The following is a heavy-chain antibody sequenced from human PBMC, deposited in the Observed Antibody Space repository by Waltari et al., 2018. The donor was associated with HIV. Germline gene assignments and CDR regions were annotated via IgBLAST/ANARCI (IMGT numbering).Heavy chain of an antibody. CDR3: ARHPSSQQWLVHPFDY. CDR2: IYYSGRT. D-gene: IGHD6-19*01. Sequence: QLQLQESGPGLVKPSETLSLTCTVSGGSISSSSYYWGWIRQPPGKGLEWFGSIYYSGRTHYNPPLKRRVTIALDTSKNQFSLKLSSVTAADTAVYYCARHPSSQQWLVHPFDYWGQGTLVTVSS. V-gene: IGHV4-39*01. J-gene: IGHJ4*02. CDR1: GGSISSSSYY.